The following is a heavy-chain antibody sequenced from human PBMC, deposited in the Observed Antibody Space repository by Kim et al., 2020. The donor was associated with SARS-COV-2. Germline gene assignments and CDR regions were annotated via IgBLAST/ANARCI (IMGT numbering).Heavy chain of an antibody. V-gene: IGHV4-34*01. Sequence: SETLSLTCAVYGGSFSGYYWSWIRQPPGKGLEWIGEINHSGSTNYNPSLKSRVTISVDTSKNQFSLKLSSVTAADTAVYYCARGTLGYCSSTSCYTGNWFDPGGQGTLVTVSS. J-gene: IGHJ5*02. CDR2: INHSGST. CDR1: GGSFSGYY. CDR3: ARGTLGYCSSTSCYTGNWFDP. D-gene: IGHD2-2*02.